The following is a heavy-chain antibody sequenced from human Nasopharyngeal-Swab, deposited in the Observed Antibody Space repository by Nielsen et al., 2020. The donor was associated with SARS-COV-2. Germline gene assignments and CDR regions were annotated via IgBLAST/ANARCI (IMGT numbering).Heavy chain of an antibody. CDR1: GFTFSKFY. V-gene: IGHV3-7*01. D-gene: IGHD6-13*01. CDR3: ARDSDIPYSGYGMDV. J-gene: IGHJ6*02. CDR2: IKQDGSEK. Sequence: GESLKISCAASGFTFSKFYMSWVRQAAGKGLEWVANIKQDGSEKYYVDSVKGRFTISRDNAKNSLYLQMNSLRAEDTAVYYCARDSDIPYSGYGMDVWGQGTTVTVSS.